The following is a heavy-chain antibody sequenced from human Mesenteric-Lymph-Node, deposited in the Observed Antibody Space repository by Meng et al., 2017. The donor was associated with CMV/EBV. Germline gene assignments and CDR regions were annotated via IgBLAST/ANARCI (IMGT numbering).Heavy chain of an antibody. CDR3: AKGVTSGAPYRAFDL. Sequence: GGSLRLSCAASGFTVSTNYMYWVRQAPGKGLEWVSTFDVNGGATFYSDSVKGRFTISRDTSKNTLYLQMNSLKVADTALYYCAKGVTSGAPYRAFDLLGQGTKVTVSS. CDR1: GFTVSTNY. J-gene: IGHJ3*01. D-gene: IGHD2-15*01. V-gene: IGHV3-23*01. CDR2: FDVNGGAT.